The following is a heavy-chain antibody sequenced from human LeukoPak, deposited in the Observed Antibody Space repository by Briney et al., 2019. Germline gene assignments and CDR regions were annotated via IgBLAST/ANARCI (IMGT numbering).Heavy chain of an antibody. D-gene: IGHD1-26*01. J-gene: IGHJ4*02. CDR2: VYYSGST. CDR1: GGSVSSGSYY. CDR3: ARELVGAVFDY. V-gene: IGHV4-61*01. Sequence: PSETLSLTCTVSGGSVSSGSYYWSWIRQSPGRGLEWIGYVYYSGSTNCNPSLKSRVTVSVDTSNNQFSLKLSSVTAADTAVYYCARELVGAVFDYWGQGTLVTVSS.